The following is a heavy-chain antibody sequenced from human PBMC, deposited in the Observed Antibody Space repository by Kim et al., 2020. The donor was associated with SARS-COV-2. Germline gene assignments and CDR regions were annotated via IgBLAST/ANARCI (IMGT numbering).Heavy chain of an antibody. D-gene: IGHD6-13*01. CDR1: GGSISSSSYY. CDR3: ASPPAANYYGMDV. Sequence: SETLSLTCTVSGGSISSSSYYWGWIRQPPGKGLEWIGSIYYSGSTYYNPSLKSRVTISVDTSKNQFSLKLSSVTAADTAVYYCASPPAANYYGMDVWGQGTTVTVSS. J-gene: IGHJ6*02. CDR2: IYYSGST. V-gene: IGHV4-39*01.